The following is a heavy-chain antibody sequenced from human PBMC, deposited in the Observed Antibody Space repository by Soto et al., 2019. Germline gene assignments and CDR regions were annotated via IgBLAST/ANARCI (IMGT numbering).Heavy chain of an antibody. CDR1: GYSFINDW. V-gene: IGHV5-51*01. Sequence: PGESLKISCRGSGYSFINDWIGWVRQMPGKGLEWMGIIYLGDSDTRYSPSFQGQVTISADKFITTAYLQWNRLKASDTAIYYCARRTANPYWYFDLWGRGTLVTVSS. J-gene: IGHJ2*01. CDR2: IYLGDSDT. CDR3: ARRTANPYWYFDL. D-gene: IGHD2-21*02.